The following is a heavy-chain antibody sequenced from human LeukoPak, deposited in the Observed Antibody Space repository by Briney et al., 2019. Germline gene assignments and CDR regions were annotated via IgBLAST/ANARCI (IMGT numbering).Heavy chain of an antibody. CDR2: ISGSGGST. J-gene: IGHJ4*02. CDR1: GFTFSSYA. CDR3: AKVKKYSYYYGSGTASPFDY. D-gene: IGHD3-10*01. Sequence: GGSLRLSCAASGFTFSSYAMSWVRQAPGKGLEWVSAISGSGGSTYYADSVKGRFTISRDNSKNTLYLQMNSLRAEDTAVYCCAKVKKYSYYYGSGTASPFDYWGQGTLVTVSS. V-gene: IGHV3-23*01.